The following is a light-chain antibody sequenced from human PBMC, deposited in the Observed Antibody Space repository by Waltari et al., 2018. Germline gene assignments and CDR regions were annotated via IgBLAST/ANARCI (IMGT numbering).Light chain of an antibody. J-gene: IGLJ2*01. V-gene: IGLV3-21*04. Sequence: SYVLTQPPSESVAPGQTARTSCGGDNIGEKSVHWYQQKPGQAPMLVIYYNSDRPPVIPERFSGSNSANTATLTISRVEAEDEADYYCQVWDSNTNHVVFGGGTKLTVL. CDR2: YNS. CDR1: NIGEKS. CDR3: QVWDSNTNHVV.